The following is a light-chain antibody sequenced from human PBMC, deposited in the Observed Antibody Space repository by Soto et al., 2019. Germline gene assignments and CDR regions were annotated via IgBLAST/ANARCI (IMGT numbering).Light chain of an antibody. CDR3: QHYGGSPPMYS. J-gene: IGKJ2*01. CDR2: GAS. V-gene: IGKV3-20*01. CDR1: QSIVRNY. Sequence: EIVLTQSPGTLSLSPGERATLSCRASQSIVRNYLAWYQQKGGQAPRLLVYGASSRATGIPDRFSGGGSGTDFTLTISRLEPEDFAVYYCQHYGGSPPMYSVGQGTKLEIK.